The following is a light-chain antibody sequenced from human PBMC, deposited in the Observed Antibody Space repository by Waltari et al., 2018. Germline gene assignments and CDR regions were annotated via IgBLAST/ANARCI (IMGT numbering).Light chain of an antibody. CDR2: RAS. CDR3: QQGYSYPRT. Sequence: DIQMTQSLSSMSASVGDTVTITCQASQGIGNNLNWYQQKPGKAPKLLIYRASSLQSGIPSRFSGSGSGTDFTLTISSLQPEDFATYYCQQGYSYPRTFGQGTKVEIK. V-gene: IGKV1-16*01. J-gene: IGKJ1*01. CDR1: QGIGNN.